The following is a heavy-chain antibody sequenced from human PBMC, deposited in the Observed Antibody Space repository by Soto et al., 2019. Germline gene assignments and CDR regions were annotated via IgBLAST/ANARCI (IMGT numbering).Heavy chain of an antibody. V-gene: IGHV3-23*01. J-gene: IGHJ4*02. CDR1: GFSITSFT. CDR2: ISASGGST. D-gene: IGHD1-26*01. Sequence: GGSLRLSCVASGFSITSFTMSWVRQAPGKGLEWASAISASGGSTYADSVKGRFTISRDNSKNTLYLQMNSLRVEDTAVYYCAKVLSSGSYSGALEYWGQGALVTVSS. CDR3: AKVLSSGSYSGALEY.